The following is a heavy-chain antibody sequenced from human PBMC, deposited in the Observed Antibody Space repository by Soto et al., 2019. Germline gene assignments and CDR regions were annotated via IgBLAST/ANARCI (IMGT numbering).Heavy chain of an antibody. V-gene: IGHV3-72*01. CDR2: TRNKANSYTT. CDR3: AREPCTNGVCNTGGDY. J-gene: IGHJ4*02. CDR1: GFTFSDHY. Sequence: PGGSLRLSCAASGFTFSDHYMDWVRQAPGKGLEWVGRTRNKANSYTTEYAASVKGRFTISRDDSKNSLYLQMNSLKTEDTAVYYCAREPCTNGVCNTGGDYWGQGTLVTVSS. D-gene: IGHD2-8*01.